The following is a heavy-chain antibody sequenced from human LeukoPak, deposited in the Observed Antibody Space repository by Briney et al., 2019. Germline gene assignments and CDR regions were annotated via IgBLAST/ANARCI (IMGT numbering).Heavy chain of an antibody. J-gene: IGHJ4*02. D-gene: IGHD6-25*01. V-gene: IGHV3-74*01. CDR3: ARGGVDY. CDR1: GFTFSSYG. CDR2: INSDGSTT. Sequence: GVALRLSCAASGFTFSSYGMHWVRQAPGKGLVWVSSINSDGSTTSYADSVKGRFTISRDNAKNTLYLQMNSLRAEDTAVYYCARGGVDYWGQGTLVTVSS.